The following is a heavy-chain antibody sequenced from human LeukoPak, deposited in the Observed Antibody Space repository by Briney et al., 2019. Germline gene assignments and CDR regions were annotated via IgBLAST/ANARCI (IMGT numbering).Heavy chain of an antibody. V-gene: IGHV3-11*05. CDR2: IFSSSIDT. J-gene: IGHJ3*02. Sequence: GRSLRPSSAAAASTSSDYSVNCLRHAPGKGLEWVSYIFSSSIDTNYADSVKGRFTISRDNAENSLFLQMSSLKAEDTAVYYCARAGAGAGALDIWGQGTMVTVSS. D-gene: IGHD1-26*01. CDR3: ARAGAGAGALDI. CDR1: ASTSSDYS.